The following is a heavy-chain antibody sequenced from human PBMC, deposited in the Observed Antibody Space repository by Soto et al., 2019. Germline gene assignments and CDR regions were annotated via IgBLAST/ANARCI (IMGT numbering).Heavy chain of an antibody. CDR1: GYTFTSYA. V-gene: IGHV1-3*01. CDR2: INAGNGNT. CDR3: ARSIVVVTALDY. Sequence: ASVKVSCKASGYTFTSYAMHWVRQAPGQRLEWMGWINAGNGNTKYSQKFQGRVTITRDTSVSTAYMELSSLRSEDTAVYYCARSIVVVTALDYWGQGTLVTVSS. D-gene: IGHD2-21*02. J-gene: IGHJ4*02.